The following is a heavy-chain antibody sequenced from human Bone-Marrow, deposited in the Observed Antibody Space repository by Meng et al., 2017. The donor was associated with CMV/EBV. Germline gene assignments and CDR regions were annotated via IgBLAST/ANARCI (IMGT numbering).Heavy chain of an antibody. D-gene: IGHD2-2*01. CDR3: ASSVGRLGYCSSTSCNDAFDI. J-gene: IGHJ3*02. CDR1: GFSFSSYA. CDR2: SSYDETKK. Sequence: GESLKISCAASGFSFSSYALNWVRQAPGKGLEWVAESSYDETKKYNGDSVKGRFTISRDSSKNTVYLQLNRLRVEDTAVYYCASSVGRLGYCSSTSCNDAFDIWGQGTMVTVSS. V-gene: IGHV3-30*04.